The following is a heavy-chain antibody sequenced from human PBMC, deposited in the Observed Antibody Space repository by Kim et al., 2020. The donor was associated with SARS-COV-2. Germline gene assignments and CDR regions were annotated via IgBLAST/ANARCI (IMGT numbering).Heavy chain of an antibody. CDR2: INGSGGST. J-gene: IGHJ6*02. CDR1: GFTFSSYA. D-gene: IGHD1-26*01. V-gene: IGHV3-23*01. Sequence: GGSLRLSCAASGFTFSSYAMSWVRQAPGKGLEWVSAINGSGGSTYYADSVKGRFTISRDNSKNTLYLQMNSLRAEDTAVYYCAKALWASNRGSDYDLGDYYYYGMYAWGQGATGTVSS. CDR3: AKALWASNRGSDYDLGDYYYYGMYA.